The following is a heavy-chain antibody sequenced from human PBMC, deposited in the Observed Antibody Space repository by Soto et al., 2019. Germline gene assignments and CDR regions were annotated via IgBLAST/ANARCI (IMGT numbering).Heavy chain of an antibody. CDR1: GGSISSGGYY. J-gene: IGHJ4*02. CDR3: SRAPEYQGIDY. Sequence: QVRLQESGPGLVKPSQTLSLTCTVSGGSISSGGYYWRWIRQHPGKGLQWIGYIYHSGRTYYYSSLKSLVTLSVDTSKNQFSLQLIYVTAADTDVYYCSRAPEYQGIDYWGQGILGTVSS. V-gene: IGHV4-31*01. CDR2: IYHSGRT. D-gene: IGHD2-2*01.